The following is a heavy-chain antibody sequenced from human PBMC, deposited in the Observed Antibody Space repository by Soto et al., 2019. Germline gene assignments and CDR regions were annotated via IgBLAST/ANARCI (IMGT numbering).Heavy chain of an antibody. D-gene: IGHD6-13*01. Sequence: GGSLRLSRAASGFTFSSYGMHWVRQAPGKGLEWVAVIWYDGSNKYYADSVKGRFTISRDNSKNTLYLQMNSLRAEDTAVYYCARAGYSSSWTTELDYWGQGTLVTVSS. V-gene: IGHV3-33*01. J-gene: IGHJ4*02. CDR2: IWYDGSNK. CDR3: ARAGYSSSWTTELDY. CDR1: GFTFSSYG.